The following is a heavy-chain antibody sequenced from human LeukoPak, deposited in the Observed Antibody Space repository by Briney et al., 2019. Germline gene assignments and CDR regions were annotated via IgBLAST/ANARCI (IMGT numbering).Heavy chain of an antibody. CDR3: AKADTAMAPVRTLPEY. CDR1: GFTLSSYA. D-gene: IGHD5-18*01. Sequence: PGGSLRLSCAACGFTLSSYAMSWVRQSPGKGLEWVSAISGSGGSTYYADSVKGRFTISRDNSKNTLYLQMTSLRAEDTAVSYCAKADTAMAPVRTLPEYWGQGTLVTVSS. V-gene: IGHV3-23*01. CDR2: ISGSGGST. J-gene: IGHJ4*02.